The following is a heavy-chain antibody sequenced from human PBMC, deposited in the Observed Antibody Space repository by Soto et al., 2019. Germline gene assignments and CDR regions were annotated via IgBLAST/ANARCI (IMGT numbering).Heavy chain of an antibody. V-gene: IGHV1-69*13. CDR3: ARDHCIGGSLYYYGVDV. CDR2: ILPIFGTA. D-gene: IGHD2-15*01. J-gene: IGHJ6*02. CDR1: GGTFSSYA. Sequence: SVKVSCKASGGTFSSYAISWVRKAPGQGLEWMGGILPIFGTAKYAQKFQGRVTITADESTSTAYMELSSLRSEDTAVYYCARDHCIGGSLYYYGVDVCAQGTTAPVSS.